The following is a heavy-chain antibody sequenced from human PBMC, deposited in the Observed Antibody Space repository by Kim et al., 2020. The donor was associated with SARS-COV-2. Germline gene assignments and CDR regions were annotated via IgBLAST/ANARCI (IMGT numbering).Heavy chain of an antibody. V-gene: IGHV4-59*01. CDR3: ARDRVQGTAMGGSYYYYGMDV. J-gene: IGHJ6*02. CDR2: IYYSGST. CDR1: GGSISSYY. Sequence: SETLSLTCTVSGGSISSYYWSWIRQPPGKGLEWIGYIYYSGSTNYNPSLKSRVTISVDTSKNQFSLKLSSVTAADTAVYYCARDRVQGTAMGGSYYYYGMDVWGQGTTVTVSS. D-gene: IGHD5-18*01.